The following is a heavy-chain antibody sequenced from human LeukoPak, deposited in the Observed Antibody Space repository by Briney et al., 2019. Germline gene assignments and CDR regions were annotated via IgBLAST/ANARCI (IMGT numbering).Heavy chain of an antibody. CDR3: ANLFASSWSVDY. D-gene: IGHD6-13*01. V-gene: IGHV3-21*05. J-gene: IGHJ4*02. CDR1: GFTFSDYA. Sequence: GGSLRLSCAASGFTFSDYAMNWVRQAPGKGLEWISYICSSSSDIYYADSVRGRFTISRDNAKNSLYLEMNSLRAEDTAVYYCANLFASSWSVDYWGRGTLVTVSS. CDR2: ICSSSSDI.